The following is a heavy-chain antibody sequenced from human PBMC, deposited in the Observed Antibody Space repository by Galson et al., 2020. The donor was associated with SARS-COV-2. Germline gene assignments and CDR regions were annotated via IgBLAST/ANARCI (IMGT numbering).Heavy chain of an antibody. J-gene: IGHJ6*02. V-gene: IGHV3-30*03. Sequence: GGSLRLSCEASGFSFSSYGIHWVRQAPGKGLEWVAVISYDGSNKDYVDSVKGRFTISRDNSKNTLYLQMNSLRAEDTAVYYCARDMARPGTVTRGMDVWGQGTTVTVSS. CDR3: ARDMARPGTVTRGMDV. D-gene: IGHD4-17*01. CDR2: ISYDGSNK. CDR1: GFSFSSYG.